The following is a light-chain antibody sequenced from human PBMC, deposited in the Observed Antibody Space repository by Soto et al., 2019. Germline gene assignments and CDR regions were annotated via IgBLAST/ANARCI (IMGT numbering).Light chain of an antibody. CDR1: SNDVGRYNL. Sequence: QSVLTQPASVSGSPEQSITISCTGTSNDVGRYNLVSWYQQHPGKAPKVMIYEATKRPSGVSNRFAGSKSGNTASLTISGLQAEDEADYYCCDYAGSGTVVFGGGTKLTVL. J-gene: IGLJ3*02. CDR3: CDYAGSGTVV. CDR2: EAT. V-gene: IGLV2-23*01.